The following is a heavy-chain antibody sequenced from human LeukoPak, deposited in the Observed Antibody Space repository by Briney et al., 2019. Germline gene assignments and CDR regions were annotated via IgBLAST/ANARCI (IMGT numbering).Heavy chain of an antibody. CDR1: GGSISSYY. CDR2: IYYGGST. Sequence: SETLSLTCTVSGGSISSYYWNWIRQPPGKGLEWIGYIYYGGSTNYNPSLKSRVTISVDTSKNQFSLNLNSVTAADTAMYYCARRHIAGRIAPLDYWGQGTLVTVSS. V-gene: IGHV4-59*01. CDR3: ARRHIAGRIAPLDY. J-gene: IGHJ4*02. D-gene: IGHD1-26*01.